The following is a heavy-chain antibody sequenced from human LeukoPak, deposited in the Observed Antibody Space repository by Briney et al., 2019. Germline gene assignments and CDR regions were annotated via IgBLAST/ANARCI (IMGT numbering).Heavy chain of an antibody. Sequence: SETLSLTCTVSGGSLSSSNNYWGWTRQPPGKGLEWFGSISYSGGTSYNPSLRSRVTISVDTSKNQFSLKLNSVTAADTAVYYCARRLTQYDCFDPWGQGILVTVSS. CDR2: ISYSGGT. CDR3: ARRLTQYDCFDP. V-gene: IGHV4-39*01. D-gene: IGHD2-2*01. J-gene: IGHJ5*02. CDR1: GGSLSSSNNY.